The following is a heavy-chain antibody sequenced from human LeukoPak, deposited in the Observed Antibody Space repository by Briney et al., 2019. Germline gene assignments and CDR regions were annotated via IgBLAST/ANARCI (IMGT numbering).Heavy chain of an antibody. CDR3: ARGGGILTTYYYYGMDV. D-gene: IGHD3-9*01. CDR1: GFTFSSYR. CDR2: IGSSSSYI. Sequence: PGGSLRLSCAASGFTFSSYRMNWVRQAPGKGLEWVSSIGSSSSYIYYADSVKGRFTISRDNAKNSLYLQMNSLRAEDTAVYYCARGGGILTTYYYYGMDVWGQGTTVTVSS. J-gene: IGHJ6*02. V-gene: IGHV3-21*01.